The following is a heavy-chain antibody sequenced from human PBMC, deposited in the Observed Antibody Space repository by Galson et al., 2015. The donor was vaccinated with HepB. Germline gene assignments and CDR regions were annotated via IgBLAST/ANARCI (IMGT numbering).Heavy chain of an antibody. D-gene: IGHD2-8*01. V-gene: IGHV3-15*07. CDR3: TTHIVLMVYATLAGYYYMDV. J-gene: IGHJ6*03. CDR2: IKSKTDGGTT. Sequence: SLRLSCAASGFTFSSYSMNWVRQAPGKGLEWVGRIKSKTDGGTTDYAAPVKGRFTISRDDSKNTLYLQMNSLKTEDTAVYYCTTHIVLMVYATLAGYYYMDVWGKGTTVTVSS. CDR1: GFTFSSYS.